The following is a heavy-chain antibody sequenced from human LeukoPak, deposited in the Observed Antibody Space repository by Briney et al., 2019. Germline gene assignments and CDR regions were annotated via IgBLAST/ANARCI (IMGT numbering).Heavy chain of an antibody. J-gene: IGHJ5*02. CDR2: MNPNSGNT. D-gene: IGHD5-12*01. V-gene: IGHV1-8*02. Sequence: ASVKVSCKASGYTFTGYYMHWVRQAPGQGLEWMGWMNPNSGNTGYAQKFQGRVTMTRNTSISTAYMELSSLRSEDTAVYYCARGNVDIVATIFWFDPWGQGTLVTVSS. CDR3: ARGNVDIVATIFWFDP. CDR1: GYTFTGYY.